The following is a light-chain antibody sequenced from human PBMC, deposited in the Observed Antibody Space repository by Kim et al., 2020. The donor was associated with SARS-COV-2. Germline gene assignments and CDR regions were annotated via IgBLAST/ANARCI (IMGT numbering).Light chain of an antibody. CDR3: HLYNNWPWT. CDR1: QSIDTH. CDR2: GAS. V-gene: IGKV3-15*01. Sequence: EIVMTQSPATLSVSPGERATLSCRASQSIDTHLAWYQQRPGQSPRLLIYGASTRATGIPARFSGSGSGTEFTLTISSLQSEDFAVYYCHLYNNWPWTFGQGTKVDIK. J-gene: IGKJ1*01.